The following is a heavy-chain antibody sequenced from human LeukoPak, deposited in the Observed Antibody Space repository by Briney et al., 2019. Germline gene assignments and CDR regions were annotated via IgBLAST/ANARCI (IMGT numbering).Heavy chain of an antibody. V-gene: IGHV4-30-4*01. J-gene: IGHJ4*02. Sequence: SQTLSLTCTVSGGSISSGDYYWSWIRQPPGKGLESIGYIYYSGNTYYNSSLNGRVTISVDTSKNQFSLKLRSVTAADTAVYYCARGPPPYTVREWGQGTLVTVSS. CDR1: GGSISSGDYY. D-gene: IGHD4-17*01. CDR3: ARGPPPYTVRE. CDR2: IYYSGNT.